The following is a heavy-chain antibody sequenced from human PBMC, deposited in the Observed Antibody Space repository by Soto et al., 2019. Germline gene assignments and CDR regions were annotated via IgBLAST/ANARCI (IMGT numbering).Heavy chain of an antibody. J-gene: IGHJ4*02. V-gene: IGHV4-59*01. CDR2: IYYSGST. CDR1: GGSISSYY. CDR3: ASGGGITIFGVVAFDY. Sequence: QVQLQESGPGLVKPSETLSLTCTVSGGSISSYYWSWIRQPPGKGLEWIGYIYYSGSTNYNPSLKSRVTISVDTSKNQFSLKLSSVTAADTAVYYCASGGGITIFGVVAFDYWGQGTLVTVSS. D-gene: IGHD3-3*01.